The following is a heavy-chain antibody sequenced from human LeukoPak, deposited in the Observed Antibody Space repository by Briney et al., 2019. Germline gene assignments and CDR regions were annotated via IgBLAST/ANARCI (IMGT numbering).Heavy chain of an antibody. J-gene: IGHJ3*02. V-gene: IGHV1-69*05. Sequence: GASVKVSCKASGGTFSSYAISWVRQAPGQGLEWMGGIIPIFGTANYAQKFQGRVTITTDESTSTAYMELSSLRSEDTAVYYCARDRNPRDYSSGWLLVIWGQGTMVTVSS. CDR1: GGTFSSYA. D-gene: IGHD6-19*01. CDR3: ARDRNPRDYSSGWLLVI. CDR2: IIPIFGTA.